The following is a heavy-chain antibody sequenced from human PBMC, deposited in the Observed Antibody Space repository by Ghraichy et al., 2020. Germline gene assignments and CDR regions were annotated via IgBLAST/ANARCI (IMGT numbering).Heavy chain of an antibody. J-gene: IGHJ5*02. V-gene: IGHV3-11*04. CDR1: GFTFRDYY. CDR3: ARFPPPLPSCGGDCPGPFDP. D-gene: IGHD2-21*02. Sequence: GGSLRLSCAASGFTFRDYYMTWIRKAPGKGLEWISYISSSGTLIVYAESVKGRFTISRDNAENSLYLQMNSLRAEDTAVYYCARFPPPLPSCGGDCPGPFDPWGQGTRVTVSS. CDR2: ISSSGTLI.